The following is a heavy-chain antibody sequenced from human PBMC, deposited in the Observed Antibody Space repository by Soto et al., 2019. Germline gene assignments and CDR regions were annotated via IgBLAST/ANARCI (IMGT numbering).Heavy chain of an antibody. CDR3: ARDLLSCSGGSCYSGSDY. CDR2: ISSSSSYI. CDR1: GFTFSSYS. D-gene: IGHD2-15*01. V-gene: IGHV3-21*04. J-gene: IGHJ4*02. Sequence: PGGFLRLSCAASGFTFSSYSMNWVRQAPGKGLEWVSSISSSSSYIYYADSVKGRFTISRDNSKNTLYLQMNSLRAEDAAVYYCARDLLSCSGGSCYSGSDYWGQGILVTVSS.